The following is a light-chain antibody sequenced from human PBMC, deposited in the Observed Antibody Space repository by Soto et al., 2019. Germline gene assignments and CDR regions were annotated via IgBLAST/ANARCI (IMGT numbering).Light chain of an antibody. V-gene: IGLV2-23*02. J-gene: IGLJ2*01. Sequence: QSALTQPASVSGSPGPSITISCTGTPNDVGSYKFVSWYQHLPGKAPKLVIFEVSERPSGISDRFSGSKSGNTASLTISGLQAGDEADYYCCAYAANSNFRFGGGTTLTVL. CDR2: EVS. CDR1: PNDVGSYKF. CDR3: CAYAANSNFR.